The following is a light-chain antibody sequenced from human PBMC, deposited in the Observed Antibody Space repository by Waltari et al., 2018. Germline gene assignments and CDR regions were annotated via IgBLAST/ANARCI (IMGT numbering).Light chain of an antibody. CDR3: QQYGTSPVT. CDR1: QSVSSSY. Sequence: ESVLTQSPGTLYFSPGERATLSCRASQSVSSSYLAWYQQRPGQAPSLLIYDASIRATGIPDKFSGSGSGTDFTLTISRLEPEDFAVYYCQQYGTSPVTFGPGTKVDIK. V-gene: IGKV3-20*01. CDR2: DAS. J-gene: IGKJ3*01.